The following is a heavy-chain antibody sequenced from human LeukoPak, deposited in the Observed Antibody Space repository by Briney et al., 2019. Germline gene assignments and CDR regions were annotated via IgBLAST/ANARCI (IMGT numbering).Heavy chain of an antibody. V-gene: IGHV3-30-3*01. Sequence: GGSLRLSCAASGFTFSSYAMHWVRQAPGKGLEWVAVISYDGSNNYYADSVKGRFTISRDNSKNTLYLQMNNLRADDTAVYFCAKDRYSYGCADYWGQGTLVTVSS. CDR1: GFTFSSYA. J-gene: IGHJ4*02. D-gene: IGHD5-18*01. CDR2: ISYDGSNN. CDR3: AKDRYSYGCADY.